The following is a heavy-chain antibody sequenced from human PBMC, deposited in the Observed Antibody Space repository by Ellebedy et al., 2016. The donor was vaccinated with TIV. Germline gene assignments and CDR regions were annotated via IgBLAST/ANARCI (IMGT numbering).Heavy chain of an antibody. Sequence: MPSETLSLTCAVYGGSFSGYYWSWIRQPPGKGLEWIGEITHSGSTNYNPSLTSRVTISVDTSTNQFALNLSSVTAADTAVYYCARGLARDYWGQGTLVTVSS. V-gene: IGHV4-34*01. CDR1: GGSFSGYY. CDR2: ITHSGST. J-gene: IGHJ4*02. CDR3: ARGLARDY.